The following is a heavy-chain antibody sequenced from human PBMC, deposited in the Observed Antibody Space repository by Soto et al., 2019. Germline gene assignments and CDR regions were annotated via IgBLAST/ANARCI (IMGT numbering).Heavy chain of an antibody. CDR3: ARGEGGDDFWSGYYLVDY. Sequence: QVQLVESGGGVVQPGRSLRLSCAASGFTFSSYAMHWVRQAPGRGLEWVAVISYDGSSKYYADSVKGRFTISRENSKKTLYLQMTSLRAEDTAVYYCARGEGGDDFWSGYYLVDYWGHGTLVTVSS. D-gene: IGHD3-3*01. J-gene: IGHJ4*01. V-gene: IGHV3-30*04. CDR1: GFTFSSYA. CDR2: ISYDGSSK.